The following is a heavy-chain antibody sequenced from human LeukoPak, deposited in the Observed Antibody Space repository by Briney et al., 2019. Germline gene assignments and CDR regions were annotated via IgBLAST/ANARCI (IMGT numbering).Heavy chain of an antibody. D-gene: IGHD3-10*02. Sequence: GGSLRLSCAASGFTFDDYAMHWVRQAPGKGLEWVSGINWDSGSIGYADSVKGRFTISRDNAKNSLYLQMNSLRAEDTAVYYCAELGITMIGGVWGKGTTVTISS. CDR2: INWDSGSI. J-gene: IGHJ6*04. V-gene: IGHV3-9*01. CDR3: AELGITMIGGV. CDR1: GFTFDDYA.